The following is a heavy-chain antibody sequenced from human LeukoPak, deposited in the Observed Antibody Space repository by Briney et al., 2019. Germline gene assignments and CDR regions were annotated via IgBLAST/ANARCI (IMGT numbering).Heavy chain of an antibody. V-gene: IGHV4-39*01. J-gene: IGHJ4*02. CDR3: VRIFGGYVHGVDY. Sequence: SETLSLTCTVSGGSISSSSYYWGWIRQPPGKGLEWIGSIYYSGSTYYNPSLKSRVTISVGTSKNQFSLQLSSVTAADTAVYYCVRIFGGYVHGVDYRGQGTLVTVSS. CDR1: GGSISSSSYY. D-gene: IGHD5-12*01. CDR2: IYYSGST.